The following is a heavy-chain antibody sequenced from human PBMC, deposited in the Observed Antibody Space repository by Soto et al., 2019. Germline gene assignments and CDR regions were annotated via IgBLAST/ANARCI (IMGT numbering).Heavy chain of an antibody. Sequence: SETLSLTCTVSCGSISSGVYYWSWIRQHPGKGLEWIGYIYYSGSTYYNPSLKSRVTISVDTSKNQFSLKLSSVTAADTAVYYVSRESYYDSRGYYSDAFEIGGQGTMVTVSS. V-gene: IGHV4-31*03. J-gene: IGHJ3*02. CDR3: SRESYYDSRGYYSDAFEI. CDR2: IYYSGST. CDR1: CGSISSGVYY. D-gene: IGHD3-22*01.